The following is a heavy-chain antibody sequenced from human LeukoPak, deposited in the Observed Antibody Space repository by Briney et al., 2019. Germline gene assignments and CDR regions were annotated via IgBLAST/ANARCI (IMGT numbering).Heavy chain of an antibody. CDR3: ARDVSNYDFWSGYSDY. D-gene: IGHD3-3*01. V-gene: IGHV3-11*04. CDR2: ISSSGSTI. Sequence: PGGSLRLFCAASGFTFSDYYMSWIRQAPGKGLEWVSYISSSGSTIYYADSVKGRFTISRDNAKNSLYLQMNSLRAEDTAVYYCARDVSNYDFWSGYSDYWGQGTLVTVSS. J-gene: IGHJ4*02. CDR1: GFTFSDYY.